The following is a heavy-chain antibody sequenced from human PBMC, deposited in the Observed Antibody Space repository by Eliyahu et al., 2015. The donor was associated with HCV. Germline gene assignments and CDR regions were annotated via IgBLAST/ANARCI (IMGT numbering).Heavy chain of an antibody. CDR1: GFTFSDRY. CDR2: ITSKAKSYTT. Sequence: EVQLVEXGGGLVQPGGSLRLSCAASGFTFSDRYMHWVRQAPGQGLECVGRITSKAKSYTTDYAASMKGRFSISRDDSKNSLYLQINSLQTEDTAIYYCARENWYLDLWGRGTLVTVSP. V-gene: IGHV3-72*01. J-gene: IGHJ2*01. CDR3: ARENWYLDL.